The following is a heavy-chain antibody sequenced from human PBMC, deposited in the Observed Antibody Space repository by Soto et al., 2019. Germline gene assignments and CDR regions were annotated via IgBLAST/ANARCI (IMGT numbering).Heavy chain of an antibody. D-gene: IGHD5-12*01. V-gene: IGHV1-2*02. CDR1: GYTFTGYY. CDR3: ARGDPIVATIVYGMDV. J-gene: IGHJ6*02. Sequence: DSVKFSCQASGYTFTGYYMHWVRQAPGQGLEWMGWINPNSGGTNYAQKFQGRVTMTRDTSISTAYMELSRLRSDDTAVYYCARGDPIVATIVYGMDVWGQGTTVTVSS. CDR2: INPNSGGT.